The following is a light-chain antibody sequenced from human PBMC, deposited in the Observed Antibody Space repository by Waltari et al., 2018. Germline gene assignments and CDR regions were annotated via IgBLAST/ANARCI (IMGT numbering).Light chain of an antibody. CDR2: GAS. Sequence: EIVLRQSPGSQSLSRGATASLSCRTSQSVSKALAWYQQKPGHAPRLLIYGASTRATGIPDRFSGSGSGTDFSLTISRLEPDDFAVYYCQHYLRLPVTFGQGTTVEI. CDR1: QSVSKA. CDR3: QHYLRLPVT. J-gene: IGKJ1*01. V-gene: IGKV3-20*01.